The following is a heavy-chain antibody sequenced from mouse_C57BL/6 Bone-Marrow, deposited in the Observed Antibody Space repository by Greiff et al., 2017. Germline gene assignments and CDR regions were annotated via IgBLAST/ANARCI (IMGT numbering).Heavy chain of an antibody. D-gene: IGHD2-5*01. J-gene: IGHJ4*01. CDR2: INSDGGST. Sequence: EVQRVESGGGLVQPGESLKLSCESNEYEFPSHDMSWVRKTPEKRLELVAAINSDGGSTYYPDTMERRFIISRDNTKKTLYLQMSSLRSEDTALYYGARRGGYSNRYAMDYWGQGTSVTVSS. CDR3: ARRGGYSNRYAMDY. V-gene: IGHV5-2*01. CDR1: EYEFPSHD.